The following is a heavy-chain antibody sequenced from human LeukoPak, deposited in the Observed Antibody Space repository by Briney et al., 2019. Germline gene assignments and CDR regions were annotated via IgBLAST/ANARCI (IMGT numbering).Heavy chain of an antibody. J-gene: IGHJ5*02. CDR1: GFTFSSYS. CDR3: ATEGYCSGGSCYPHGWFDP. V-gene: IGHV3-21*01. Sequence: GGSLRLSCAASGFTFSSYSMNWVRQAPGKGLEWVSSISSSSSYIYYADPVKGRFTISRDNAKNSLYLQMNSLRAEDTAVYYCATEGYCSGGSCYPHGWFDPWGQGTLVTVSS. CDR2: ISSSSSYI. D-gene: IGHD2-15*01.